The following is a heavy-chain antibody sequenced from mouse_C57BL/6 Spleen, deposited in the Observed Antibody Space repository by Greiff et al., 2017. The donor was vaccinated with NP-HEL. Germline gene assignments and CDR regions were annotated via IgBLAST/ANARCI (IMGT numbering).Heavy chain of an antibody. CDR2: IHPNSGST. D-gene: IGHD2-3*01. J-gene: IGHJ1*03. CDR3: ARYDDGYWYFDV. V-gene: IGHV1-64*01. CDR1: GYTFTSYW. Sequence: QQPGAELVKPGASVKLSCKASGYTFTSYWMHWVKQRPGQGLEWIGMIHPNSGSTNYNEKFKSKATLTVDKSSSTAYMQLSSLTSEDSAVYYCARYDDGYWYFDVWGTGTTVTVSS.